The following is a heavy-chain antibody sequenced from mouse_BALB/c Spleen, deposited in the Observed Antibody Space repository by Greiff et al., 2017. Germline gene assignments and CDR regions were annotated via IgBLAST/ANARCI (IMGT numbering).Heavy chain of an antibody. V-gene: IGHV3-2*02. CDR2: ISYSGST. J-gene: IGHJ4*01. Sequence: EVKLQESGPGLVKPSQSLSLTCTVTGYSITSDYAWNWIRQFPGNKLEWMGYISYSGSTSYNPSLKSRISITRDTSKNQFFLQLNSVTTEDTATYYCASYRYDGYAMDYWGQGTSVTVSS. CDR1: GYSITSDYA. D-gene: IGHD2-14*01. CDR3: ASYRYDGYAMDY.